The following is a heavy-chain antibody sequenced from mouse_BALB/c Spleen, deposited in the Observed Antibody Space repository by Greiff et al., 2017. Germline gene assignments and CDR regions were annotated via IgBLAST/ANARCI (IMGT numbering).Heavy chain of an antibody. CDR2: IRNKANGYTT. V-gene: IGHV7-3*02. CDR3: ARDRQYGNYGGYFDV. Sequence: EVKLVESGGGLVQPGGSLRLSCATSGFTFTDYYMSWVRQPPGKALEWLGFIRNKANGYTTEYSASVKGRFTISRDNSQSILYLQMNTLRAEDSATYYCARDRQYGNYGGYFDVWGAGTTVTVSS. D-gene: IGHD2-10*02. J-gene: IGHJ1*01. CDR1: GFTFTDYY.